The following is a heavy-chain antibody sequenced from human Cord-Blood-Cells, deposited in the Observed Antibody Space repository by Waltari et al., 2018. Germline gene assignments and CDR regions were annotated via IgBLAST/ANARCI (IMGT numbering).Heavy chain of an antibody. J-gene: IGHJ3*02. CDR1: GGSTSSSSYY. D-gene: IGHD6-19*01. CDR3: ARLVAVAGLGPLDAFDI. V-gene: IGHV4-39*01. Sequence: QLQLQESGPGLVKPSETLSLTCTVSGGSTSSSSYYWGWTRQPPGQGLEWIGSIYYSGSTYYNPSLKSRVTISVDTSKNQFSLKLSSVTAADTAVYYCARLVAVAGLGPLDAFDIWGQGTMVTVSS. CDR2: IYYSGST.